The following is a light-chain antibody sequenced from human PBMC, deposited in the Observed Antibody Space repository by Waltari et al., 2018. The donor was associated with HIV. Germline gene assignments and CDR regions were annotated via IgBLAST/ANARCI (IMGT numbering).Light chain of an antibody. Sequence: QSALTQPASVSGSPGQSITISCTGTRSDVDGYNFVSWYQQHPGKAPKLIIFDVFKRPSGCSVRFAGSKSGNTASLTISGLQSEDEADYYCCSYAGSRTWVFGGGTKVTVL. CDR3: CSYAGSRTWV. J-gene: IGLJ3*02. CDR2: DVF. V-gene: IGLV2-23*02. CDR1: RSDVDGYNF.